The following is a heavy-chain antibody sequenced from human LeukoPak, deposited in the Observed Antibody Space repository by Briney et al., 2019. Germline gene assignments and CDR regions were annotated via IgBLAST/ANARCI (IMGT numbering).Heavy chain of an antibody. CDR1: GFTFSSYS. CDR2: ISSSSSYI. Sequence: GGSLRLSCAASGFTFSSYSMNWVRQAPGKGLEWVSAISSSSSYIYSADSVKGRFTFSRDNAENSLYLQMNSLRAEDTAVYYCALTPGIVDYWGQGTLVTVSS. D-gene: IGHD3-10*01. J-gene: IGHJ4*02. V-gene: IGHV3-21*01. CDR3: ALTPGIVDY.